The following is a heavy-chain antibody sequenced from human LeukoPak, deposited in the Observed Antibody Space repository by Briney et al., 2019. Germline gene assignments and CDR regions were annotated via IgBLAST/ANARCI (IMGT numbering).Heavy chain of an antibody. J-gene: IGHJ6*03. Sequence: SQTLSLTCAISGDSVSSNSAAWNWIRQSPSRGLEWLGRTYYRSKWYNDYAVSVKSRITINPDTSKNQFSLQLNSVTPEDTAVYYCAREQSLVAAAIRYYYMDVWGKGTTVTVSS. V-gene: IGHV6-1*01. D-gene: IGHD6-13*01. CDR1: GDSVSSNSAA. CDR3: AREQSLVAAAIRYYYMDV. CDR2: TYYRSKWYN.